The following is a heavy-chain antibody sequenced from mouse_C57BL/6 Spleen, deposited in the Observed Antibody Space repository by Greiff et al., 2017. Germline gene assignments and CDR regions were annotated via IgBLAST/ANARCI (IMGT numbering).Heavy chain of an antibody. CDR1: GFTFSDYG. J-gene: IGHJ4*01. CDR3: AGGSSYLAMDY. V-gene: IGHV5-17*01. CDR2: ISSGSSTI. Sequence: EVKLVESGGGLVKPGGSLKLSCAASGFTFSDYGLHWVRQAPEKGLEWVAYISSGSSTIYYADTVKGRFTISRDNAKNPLFLQMTSLRSEDTAMYYCAGGSSYLAMDYWGQGTSVTVSS. D-gene: IGHD1-1*01.